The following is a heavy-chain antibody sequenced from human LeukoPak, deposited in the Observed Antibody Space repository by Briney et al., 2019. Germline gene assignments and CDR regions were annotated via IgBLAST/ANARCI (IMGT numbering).Heavy chain of an antibody. V-gene: IGHV1-2*02. J-gene: IGHJ6*02. D-gene: IGHD2-2*01. CDR3: ARDHVVPAATYYYYGMDV. CDR1: GYTFTGYY. CDR2: INPNSGGT. Sequence: ASVKVSCKASGYTFTGYYMHWVRQAPGQGLEWMGWINPNSGGTNYAQKFQGRVTMTRDTSISTAYTELSRLRSDDTAVYYCARDHVVPAATYYYYGMDVWGQGTTVTVSS.